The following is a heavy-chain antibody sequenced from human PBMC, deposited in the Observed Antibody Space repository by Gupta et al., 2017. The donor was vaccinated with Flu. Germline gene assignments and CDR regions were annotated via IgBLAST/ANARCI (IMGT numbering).Heavy chain of an antibody. CDR1: GVPVSSYA. Sequence: QVQLVQSGAEVKKPGSSVKVSCKASGVPVSSYAINWVRQAPGQGLGWMGGIIPVFGPTNYAQKFQGRVTITADESTSTAYMELSSLRSEDTAVYYCARKGGGHCSGGTCYSFDYWGQGTLVTVSS. J-gene: IGHJ4*02. D-gene: IGHD2-15*01. CDR2: IIPVFGPT. CDR3: ARKGGGHCSGGTCYSFDY. V-gene: IGHV1-69*01.